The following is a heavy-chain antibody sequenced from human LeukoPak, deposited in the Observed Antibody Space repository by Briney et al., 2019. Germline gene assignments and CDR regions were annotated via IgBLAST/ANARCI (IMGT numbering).Heavy chain of an antibody. CDR2: IDPSDSYT. CDR1: GYSFTSYW. J-gene: IGHJ6*02. CDR3: ARRGLLYPGYYYYGMDV. Sequence: KPGESLKISCKGSGYSFTSYWISWVRQMPGKGLEWMGRIDPSDSYTNYSPSFQGHVTISADKSISTAYLQWSSLKASDTAMYYCARRGLLYPGYYYYGMDVWGQGTTVTVSS. V-gene: IGHV5-10-1*01. D-gene: IGHD2-8*01.